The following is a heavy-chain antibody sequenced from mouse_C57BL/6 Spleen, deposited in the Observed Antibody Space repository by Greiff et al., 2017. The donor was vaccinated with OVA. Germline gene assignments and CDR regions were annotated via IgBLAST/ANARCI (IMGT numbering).Heavy chain of an antibody. J-gene: IGHJ1*03. V-gene: IGHV7-3*01. Sequence: EVKLVESGGGLVQPGGSLSLSCAASGFTFTDYYMSWVRQPPGKALEWLGFIRNKANGYTTEYSASVKGRFTISSDNSQSILYLQMNALRAEDSATYYCARYKITTVVATGYFDVWGTGTTVTVSS. CDR2: IRNKANGYTT. CDR1: GFTFTDYY. CDR3: ARYKITTVVATGYFDV. D-gene: IGHD1-1*01.